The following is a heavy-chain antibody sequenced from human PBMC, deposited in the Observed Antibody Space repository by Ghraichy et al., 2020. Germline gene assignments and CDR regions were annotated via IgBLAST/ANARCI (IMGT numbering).Heavy chain of an antibody. V-gene: IGHV4-30-2*01. CDR2: IYYSGSA. CDR3: AVLASYDVDV. J-gene: IGHJ6*02. D-gene: IGHD3-3*01. CDR1: GGALNRGSFT. Sequence: SETLSLTYSDIGGALNRGSFTWTWIRQPPGKGLKTIGYIYYSGSAFYNPSLESRVDISLDRFYSNRFSLKLSSVTAADTAVYYCAVLASYDVDVWCLGTTVPVSS.